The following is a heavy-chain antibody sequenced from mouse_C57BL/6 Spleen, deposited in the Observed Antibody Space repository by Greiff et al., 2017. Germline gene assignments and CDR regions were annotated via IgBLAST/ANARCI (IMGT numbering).Heavy chain of an antibody. CDR3: ARETTVGYFDV. V-gene: IGHV1-80*01. D-gene: IGHD1-1*01. CDR2: IYPGDGDT. J-gene: IGHJ1*03. CDR1: GYAFSSYW. Sequence: VKLQESGAELVKPGASVKISCKASGYAFSSYWMNWVKQRPGKGLAWIGQIYPGDGDTNYNGKFKGKATLTADKSSSTAYMQLSSLTSEDSAVYFCARETTVGYFDVWGTGTTDTVSS.